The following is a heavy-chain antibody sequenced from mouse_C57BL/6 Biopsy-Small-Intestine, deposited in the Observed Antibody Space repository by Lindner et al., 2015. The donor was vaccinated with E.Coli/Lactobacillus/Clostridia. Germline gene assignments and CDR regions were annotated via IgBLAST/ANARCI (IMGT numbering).Heavy chain of an antibody. CDR3: ARHAPYYYGSSYAMDY. J-gene: IGHJ4*01. CDR2: FYPGSGSI. Sequence: VQLQESGAELVKPGASVKLSCKASGYTFTEYTIHWVKQRSGQGLEWIGWFYPGSGSIKYNEKFKDKATLTADKSSSTVYMELSRLTSEGSAVYFCARHAPYYYGSSYAMDYWGQGTSVTVSS. D-gene: IGHD1-1*01. V-gene: IGHV1-62-2*01. CDR1: GYTFTEYT.